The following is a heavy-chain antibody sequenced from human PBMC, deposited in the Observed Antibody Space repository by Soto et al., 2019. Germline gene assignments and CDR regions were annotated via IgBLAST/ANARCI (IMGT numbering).Heavy chain of an antibody. CDR2: ISSSGSTI. Sequence: GGSLRLSCAASGFTFSDYYMSWIRQAPGKGLEWVSYISSSGSTIYYADSVKGRFTISRDNAKNSLYLQMNSLRAEDTAVYYCARVATYYYGSGSYYNSYYYYYYYMDVWGKGTTVTVSS. J-gene: IGHJ6*03. D-gene: IGHD3-10*01. CDR1: GFTFSDYY. V-gene: IGHV3-11*01. CDR3: ARVATYYYGSGSYYNSYYYYYYYMDV.